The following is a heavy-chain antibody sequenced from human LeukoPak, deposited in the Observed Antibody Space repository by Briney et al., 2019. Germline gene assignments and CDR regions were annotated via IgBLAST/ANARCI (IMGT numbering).Heavy chain of an antibody. CDR1: GFTFSNAY. D-gene: IGHD2-15*01. J-gene: IGHJ4*02. Sequence: GGSLRLSRAASGFTFSNAYMSWVRQAPGKGLECGCRIKTKTDGGTTEYAAPVKGRFTISRDDSKNTLYLQMLSLEAEDTAVYSCAAGRRLVVGTLAFCVWGQGIMVS. CDR3: AAGRRLVVGTLAFCV. CDR2: IKTKTDGGTT. V-gene: IGHV3-15*01.